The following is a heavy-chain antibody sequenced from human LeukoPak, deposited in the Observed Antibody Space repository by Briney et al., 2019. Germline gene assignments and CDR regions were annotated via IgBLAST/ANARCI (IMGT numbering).Heavy chain of an antibody. J-gene: IGHJ5*02. CDR2: TYYRSKWYN. Sequence: SQTLSLTCAISGDSVSSNSAAWNWIRQSPSRGLEWLGRTYYRSKWYNDYAVSAKSRITINPDTSKNQFSLQLNSVTPEDTAVYYCARTPGSIRGNNWFDPWGQGTLVTVSS. D-gene: IGHD2-15*01. CDR1: GDSVSSNSAA. V-gene: IGHV6-1*01. CDR3: ARTPGSIRGNNWFDP.